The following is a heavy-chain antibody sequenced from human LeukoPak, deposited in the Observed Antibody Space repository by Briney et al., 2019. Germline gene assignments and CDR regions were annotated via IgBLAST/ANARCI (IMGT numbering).Heavy chain of an antibody. CDR1: GFTFNNHG. D-gene: IGHD1-1*01. CDR3: TRGGNDQKGPFDY. CDR2: IWSDGTNK. J-gene: IGHJ4*02. Sequence: PGRSLRLSCAASGFTFNNHGMHWVRQAPGKGLEGVAVIWSDGTNKYYADSVKGRFIISRDNSYNTLYLQMNSLRAEDTAVYYCTRGGNDQKGPFDYWGQGTLVTVSS. V-gene: IGHV3-33*01.